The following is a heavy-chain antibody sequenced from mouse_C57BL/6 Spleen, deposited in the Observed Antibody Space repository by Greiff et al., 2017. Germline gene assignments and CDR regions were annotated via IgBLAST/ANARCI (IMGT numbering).Heavy chain of an antibody. Sequence: VQLQQPGAELVKPGASVKLSCKASGYTFTSYWMHWVKQRPGQGLEWIGIIHPNSGSTNYNEKFKSKATLTVDKASSTAYMHLSSLTSEDSAVYYGARKASSFMDDWGQGTSVTVAS. V-gene: IGHV1-64*01. CDR2: IHPNSGST. J-gene: IGHJ4*01. D-gene: IGHD3-2*02. CDR3: ARKASSFMDD. CDR1: GYTFTSYW.